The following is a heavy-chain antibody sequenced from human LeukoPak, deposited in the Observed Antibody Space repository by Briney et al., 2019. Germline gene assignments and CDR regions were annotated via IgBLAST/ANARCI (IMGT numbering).Heavy chain of an antibody. CDR1: NGSISSDTYF. V-gene: IGHV4-61*10. J-gene: IGHJ5*02. D-gene: IGHD6-19*01. CDR3: AREWSYSSGWYGAFPLNWFDP. Sequence: SETLSLTCTVSNGSISSDTYFWSWIRQPAGKGLEWIGRMSSSGISTYSPSLKSRVTISIDTSKNQFSLKLSSVTAADTAVYYCAREWSYSSGWYGAFPLNWFDPWGQGTLVTVSS. CDR2: MSSSGIS.